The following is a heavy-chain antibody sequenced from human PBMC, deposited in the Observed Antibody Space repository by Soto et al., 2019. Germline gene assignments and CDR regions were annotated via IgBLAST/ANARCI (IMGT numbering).Heavy chain of an antibody. Sequence: GGSLRLSCAASGFTFSSYGMHWVRQAPGKGLEWVAVIWYDGSNKYYADSVKGRFTISRDNSKNTLYLQMNSLRAEDTAVYYCARDSVERAYSSGWDYYYGMDVWGQGTTVTVSS. V-gene: IGHV3-33*01. CDR2: IWYDGSNK. J-gene: IGHJ6*02. CDR3: ARDSVERAYSSGWDYYYGMDV. D-gene: IGHD6-19*01. CDR1: GFTFSSYG.